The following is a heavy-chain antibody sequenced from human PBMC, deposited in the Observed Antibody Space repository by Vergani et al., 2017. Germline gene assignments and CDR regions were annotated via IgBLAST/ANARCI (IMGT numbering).Heavy chain of an antibody. D-gene: IGHD2-15*01. Sequence: QVQLVESGGGVVQPGGSLRLSCAASGFIFSNYGMHWVRQAPGKGLDWVSFIRFDGIVKFHVDSVKGRFIISRDQSKNTLHLQMNGLIPEDTAVYYCATAGAGNCGGASCYDFFEYWGQGTLVTVSS. V-gene: IGHV3-30*02. J-gene: IGHJ4*02. CDR1: GFIFSNYG. CDR3: ATAGAGNCGGASCYDFFEY. CDR2: IRFDGIVK.